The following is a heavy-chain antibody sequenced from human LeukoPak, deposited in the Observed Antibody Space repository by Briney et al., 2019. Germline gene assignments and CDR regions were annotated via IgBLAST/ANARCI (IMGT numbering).Heavy chain of an antibody. CDR1: GYTFTSYG. V-gene: IGHV1-18*04. J-gene: IGHJ6*04. D-gene: IGHD3-9*01. CDR2: ISAYNGNT. Sequence: ASVKVSCKASGYTFTSYGISWVRQAPAQGPEWMGWISAYNGNTNYAQKLQGRVTMTTDTSTSTAYMELRSLRSDDTAVYYCARDSLLRYFDWFPLGMDVWGKGTTVTVSS. CDR3: ARDSLLRYFDWFPLGMDV.